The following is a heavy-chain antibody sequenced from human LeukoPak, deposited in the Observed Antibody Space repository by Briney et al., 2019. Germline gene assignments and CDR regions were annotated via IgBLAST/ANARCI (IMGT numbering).Heavy chain of an antibody. CDR3: TRGGVTNFGERAPRPWFDP. CDR2: INPNSGGT. D-gene: IGHD3-10*01. Sequence: GASVKVSCKASGYNFTDYYMHWVRQDPGQGLEWMGWINPNSGGTSSAQKFQGRVTMIRDTSISTAYMELRRLSSDDTALYYCTRGGVTNFGERAPRPWFDPWGQGTLVTVSS. CDR1: GYNFTDYY. V-gene: IGHV1-2*02. J-gene: IGHJ5*02.